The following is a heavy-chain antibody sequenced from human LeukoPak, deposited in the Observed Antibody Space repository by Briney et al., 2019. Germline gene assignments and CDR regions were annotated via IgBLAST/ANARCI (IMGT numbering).Heavy chain of an antibody. J-gene: IGHJ4*02. CDR1: GGSISSYY. CDR2: IYYSGST. Sequence: SETLSLTCTVSGGSISSYYWSWIRQPPGKGLEWIGYIYYSGSTNYNPSLKSRVTISVDTSKNQFSLKLSSVTAADTAVYYCARGRGRGVMRRGSFDYWGQGTLVTVSS. D-gene: IGHD3-10*01. V-gene: IGHV4-59*01. CDR3: ARGRGRGVMRRGSFDY.